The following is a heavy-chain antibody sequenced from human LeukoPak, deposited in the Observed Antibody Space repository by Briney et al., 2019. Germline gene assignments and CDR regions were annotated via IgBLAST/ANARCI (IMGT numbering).Heavy chain of an antibody. CDR2: IFFRGNT. V-gene: IGHV4-39*01. CDR1: DDSIISSSYY. J-gene: IGHJ4*02. Sequence: SETLSLTCSVSDDSIISSSYYWGWIRQPPGKGLEWIGIIFFRGNTNYSPSLKSRVTMSVDTPKKQFSLNLKSVTAADTAVYYCARHRDVSGYYALDYWGQGTLVTVSA. CDR3: ARHRDVSGYYALDY. D-gene: IGHD3-22*01.